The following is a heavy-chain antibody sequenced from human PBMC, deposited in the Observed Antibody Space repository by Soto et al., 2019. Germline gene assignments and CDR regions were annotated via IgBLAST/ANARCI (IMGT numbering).Heavy chain of an antibody. J-gene: IGHJ5*02. D-gene: IGHD2-2*01. CDR3: ARGDIVLVPAALGFDP. CDR2: IYYSGST. CDR1: GGSISSGDYY. Sequence: QVQLQESGPGLVKPSQTLSLTCTVSGGSISSGDYYWSWIRQPPGKGLEWIGYIYYSGSTYYNPSLKSRVTISVDTSKNQFSLELSSVTAADTAVYYCARGDIVLVPAALGFDPWGQGTLVTVSS. V-gene: IGHV4-30-4*01.